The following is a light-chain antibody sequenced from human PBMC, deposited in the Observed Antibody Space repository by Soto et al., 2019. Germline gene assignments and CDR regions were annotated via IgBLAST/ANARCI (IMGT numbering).Light chain of an antibody. J-gene: IGLJ2*01. CDR1: SSNIGSNA. CDR3: GTWDGIPRDVV. Sequence: QSVLTQPPSASGTPGQRVTISCSGSSSNIGSNAVNWYQHLPGTAPKLLIYNTNQRPSGAPDRFSGSKSGTSASLAISGLQSEEEADYYCGTWDGIPRDVVFGGGTKLTVL. CDR2: NTN. V-gene: IGLV1-44*01.